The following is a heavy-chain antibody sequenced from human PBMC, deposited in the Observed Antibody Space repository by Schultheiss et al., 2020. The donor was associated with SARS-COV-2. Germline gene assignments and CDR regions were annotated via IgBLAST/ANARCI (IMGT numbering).Heavy chain of an antibody. CDR1: GFTFSNAW. V-gene: IGHV3-73*01. CDR3: TSHYDFWSGYYWDV. D-gene: IGHD3-3*01. CDR2: IRSKANSYAT. J-gene: IGHJ6*02. Sequence: GGSLRISCAASGFTFSNAWMSWVRQAPGKGLEWVGRIRSKANSYATAYAASVKGRFTISRDDSKNTAYLQMNSLKTEDTAVYYCTSHYDFWSGYYWDVWGQGTTVTVSS.